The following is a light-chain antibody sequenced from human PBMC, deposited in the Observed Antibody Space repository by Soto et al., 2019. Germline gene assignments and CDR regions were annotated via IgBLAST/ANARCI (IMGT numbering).Light chain of an antibody. CDR2: AAS. CDR1: RGISSSY. V-gene: IGKV3-20*01. CDR3: QQYGSSPQT. J-gene: IGKJ3*01. Sequence: EIVLTQSPGTLSLSPGESTTLSCRASRGISSSYLAWYQQKPGQAPRLLIYAASTRATGIPDRFSGSGSGTDFTLTISRLEPEDFAVYYCQQYGSSPQTFGPGTKVDIK.